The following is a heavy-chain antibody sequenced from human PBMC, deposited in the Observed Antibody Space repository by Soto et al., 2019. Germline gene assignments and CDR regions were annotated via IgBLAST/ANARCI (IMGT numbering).Heavy chain of an antibody. CDR2: MYHSGST. V-gene: IGHV4-38-2*02. CDR3: ARESEDLTSNFDY. CDR1: DYSISSGYY. Sequence: PSETLSLTCGVSDYSISSGYYWGWVRQPPGKGLEWIGSMYHSGSTFYNPSLKSRVTVSIDTSKNQLSLRLSSVTAADTAVYYCARESEDLTSNFDYWGQGTLVTVSS. J-gene: IGHJ4*02.